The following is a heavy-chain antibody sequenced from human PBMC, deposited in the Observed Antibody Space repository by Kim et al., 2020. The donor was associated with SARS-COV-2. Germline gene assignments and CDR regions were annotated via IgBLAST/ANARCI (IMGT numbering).Heavy chain of an antibody. CDR3: ARQRPPFYDYVWGSYRYPFDY. J-gene: IGHJ4*02. D-gene: IGHD3-16*02. CDR1: GGSISSSSYY. V-gene: IGHV4-39*01. Sequence: SETLSLTCTVSGGSISSSSYYWGWIRQPPGKGLEWIGSIYYSVSTYYNPSLKSRVTISVDTSKNQFSLKLSSVTAADTAVYYCARQRPPFYDYVWGSYRYPFDYWGQGTLVTVSS. CDR2: IYYSVST.